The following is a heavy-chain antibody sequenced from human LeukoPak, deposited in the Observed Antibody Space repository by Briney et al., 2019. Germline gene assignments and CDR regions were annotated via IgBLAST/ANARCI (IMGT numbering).Heavy chain of an antibody. V-gene: IGHV3-74*01. J-gene: IGHJ4*02. CDR2: INTDGGSL. CDR1: GFTFSSYW. Sequence: GGSLTLSCAASGFTFSSYWMYWVRQAPGKGPVWVARINTDGGSLNYADSVKGRFTISRDNSKNTLYLQMNRLRAEDTAVYYCARGAGYNYPYYFDYWGQGTLVTVSS. CDR3: ARGAGYNYPYYFDY. D-gene: IGHD5-24*01.